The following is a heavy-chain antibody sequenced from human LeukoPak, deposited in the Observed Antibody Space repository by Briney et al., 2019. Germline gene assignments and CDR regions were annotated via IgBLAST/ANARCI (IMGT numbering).Heavy chain of an antibody. Sequence: GGSLRLSCAASGFTFSSYEMNWVRQAPGKGLEWVSYISNSGTAIYYADSVKGRFTISRDNAKSSLYLQMSSLRAEDTAVYYCARAGYSMDTEYFQHWGQGTLVTVSS. CDR2: ISNSGTAI. CDR3: ARAGYSMDTEYFQH. D-gene: IGHD5-18*01. J-gene: IGHJ1*01. CDR1: GFTFSSYE. V-gene: IGHV3-48*03.